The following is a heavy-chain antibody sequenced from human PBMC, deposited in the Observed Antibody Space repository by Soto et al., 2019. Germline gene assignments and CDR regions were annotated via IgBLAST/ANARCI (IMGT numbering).Heavy chain of an antibody. V-gene: IGHV1-69*12. CDR2: IIPIFGTA. Sequence: QVQLVQSGAEVKKPGSSVKVSCKASGGTFSSYAISWVRQAPGQGLEWMGGIIPIFGTANYAQKFQGRVTITADEFTSTAYMELSSLRPEDTAVYYCAREGGSGNYRYYAMDVWGQGTTVTVSS. CDR3: AREGGSGNYRYYAMDV. CDR1: GGTFSSYA. J-gene: IGHJ6*02. D-gene: IGHD3-10*01.